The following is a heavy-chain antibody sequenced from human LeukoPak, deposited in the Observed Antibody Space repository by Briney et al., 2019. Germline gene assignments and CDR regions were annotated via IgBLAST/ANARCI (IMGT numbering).Heavy chain of an antibody. V-gene: IGHV3-23*01. CDR1: GFTFDDYG. J-gene: IGHJ4*02. CDR3: AKVPHHITYYYDSSGYVFDY. Sequence: GGSLRLSCVVSGFTFDDYGMSWVRQTPGKGLEWVSGISGSGGSTYYADSVKGRFTISGDNSKNTLYLQMNSLRAEDTAVYHCAKVPHHITYYYDSSGYVFDYWGQGTLVTVSS. CDR2: ISGSGGST. D-gene: IGHD3-22*01.